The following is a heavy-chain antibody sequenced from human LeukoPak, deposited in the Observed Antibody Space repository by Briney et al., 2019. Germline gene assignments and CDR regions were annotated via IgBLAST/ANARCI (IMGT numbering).Heavy chain of an antibody. CDR2: TSYSGNT. Sequence: SETLSLTCTVSGGSISSGDYYWSWIRQPPGKGLEWIGYTSYSGNTDYNPSLKSRVTISVDTSKNQFSLKLTSVTAADTAVYYCARCPKGVYYYYMDVWGKGTTVTVSS. CDR1: GGSISSGDYY. J-gene: IGHJ6*03. V-gene: IGHV4-61*08. CDR3: ARCPKGVYYYYMDV.